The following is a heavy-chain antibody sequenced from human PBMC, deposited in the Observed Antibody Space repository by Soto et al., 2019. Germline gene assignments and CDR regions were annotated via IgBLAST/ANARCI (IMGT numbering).Heavy chain of an antibody. CDR2: INPNSGGT. CDR3: ARGELVVPAASNFHAFDI. Sequence: ASVKVSCKASGYTFTGYYMHWVRQAPGQGLEWMGWINPNSGGTNYAQKFQGWVTMTRDTSISTAYMELSRLRSDDTAVYYCARGELVVPAASNFHAFDIWGQGTMVTVSS. CDR1: GYTFTGYY. V-gene: IGHV1-2*04. D-gene: IGHD2-2*01. J-gene: IGHJ3*02.